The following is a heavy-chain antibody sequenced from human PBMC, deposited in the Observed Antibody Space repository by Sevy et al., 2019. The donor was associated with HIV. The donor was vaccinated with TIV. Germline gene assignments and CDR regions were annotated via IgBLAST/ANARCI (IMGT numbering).Heavy chain of an antibody. CDR3: ARGSCIGGSCHTGYHGMDV. CDR2: ISTSSTYI. CDR1: GFIFSGYN. V-gene: IGHV3-21*06. D-gene: IGHD2-15*01. J-gene: IGHJ6*02. Sequence: GGSLRLSCAASGFIFSGYNMHWVRQAPGKGLEWVSSISTSSTYIYQADSVKGRFTISRDNPQNSVNLQMNSLRVEDTALYYCARGSCIGGSCHTGYHGMDVWGQGTTVTVSS.